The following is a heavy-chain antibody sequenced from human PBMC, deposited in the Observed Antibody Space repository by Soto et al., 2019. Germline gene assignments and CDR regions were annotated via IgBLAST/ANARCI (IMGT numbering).Heavy chain of an antibody. CDR2: ITFSGNTV. CDR1: GFTFSDSY. CDR3: ARVSWREKYGMDV. J-gene: IGHJ6*02. V-gene: IGHV3-11*01. Sequence: GGSLRLSCAASGFTFSDSYMSWIRQAPGKGLEWISYITFSGNTVYYADSLKGRFTISRDNAKNSLYLQMNRLRAEDTAVYYCARVSWREKYGMDVWGQGTTVTSP.